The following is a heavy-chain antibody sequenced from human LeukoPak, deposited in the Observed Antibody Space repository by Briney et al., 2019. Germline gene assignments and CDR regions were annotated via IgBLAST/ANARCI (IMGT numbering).Heavy chain of an antibody. CDR1: GGSVSSGSYY. D-gene: IGHD3-10*01. Sequence: SETLSLTCTVSGGSVSSGSYYWRWIRQPPGKGLEWIGYIYYSGSTNYNPSLKSRVTISVDTSKNQFPLKLSSVTAADTAVYYCARVPWDNMVRGPFDPWGQGTLVTVSS. V-gene: IGHV4-61*01. CDR2: IYYSGST. J-gene: IGHJ5*02. CDR3: ARVPWDNMVRGPFDP.